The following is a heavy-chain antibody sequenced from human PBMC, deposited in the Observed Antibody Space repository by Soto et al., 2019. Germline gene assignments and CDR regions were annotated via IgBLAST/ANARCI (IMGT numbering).Heavy chain of an antibody. Sequence: SETLSLTCTVSCGSIGNLYLSWIRQPPGKGLEWIGYIYNSGARNYHPSLKSRVIMSVDTSRTRFTLEVTSVTAADSAVYYCATHSLDSGYGSSWGPGTLVTVSS. V-gene: IGHV4-59*08. D-gene: IGHD5-12*01. J-gene: IGHJ5*02. CDR2: IYNSGAR. CDR3: ATHSLDSGYGSS. CDR1: CGSIGNLY.